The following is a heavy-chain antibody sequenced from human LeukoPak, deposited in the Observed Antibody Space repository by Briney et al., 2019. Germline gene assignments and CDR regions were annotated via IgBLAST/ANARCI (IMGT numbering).Heavy chain of an antibody. Sequence: GESLKISCKGSGYSFTTYWIAWLRQMPGKGLEWMGIIYPGDSNTRYSPSFQGQVIISADKSISTAYLQSSSLKASDTAMYYCAVYYYDNSGYLPFDYWGQGTLVTVSS. CDR1: GYSFTTYW. V-gene: IGHV5-51*01. CDR2: IYPGDSNT. D-gene: IGHD3-22*01. CDR3: AVYYYDNSGYLPFDY. J-gene: IGHJ4*02.